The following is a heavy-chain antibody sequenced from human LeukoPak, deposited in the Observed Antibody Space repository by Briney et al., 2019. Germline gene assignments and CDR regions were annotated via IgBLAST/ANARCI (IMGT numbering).Heavy chain of an antibody. CDR2: ISGSGGST. Sequence: GGSLRLSCAASGFTFSSYAMSWVRQAPGKGLEWVSAISGSGGSTYYADSVKGRFTISRDNSKNTLYLQVNSLRAEDTAVYYCAKELLDYRQWPEAFDIWGQGTMVTVSS. J-gene: IGHJ3*02. CDR1: GFTFSSYA. CDR3: AKELLDYRQWPEAFDI. V-gene: IGHV3-23*01. D-gene: IGHD6-19*01.